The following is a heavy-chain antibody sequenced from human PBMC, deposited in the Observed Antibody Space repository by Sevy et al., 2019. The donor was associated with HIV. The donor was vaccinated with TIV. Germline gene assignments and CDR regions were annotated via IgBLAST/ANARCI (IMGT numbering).Heavy chain of an antibody. CDR3: ATAPGYYDSSRFDY. J-gene: IGHJ4*02. V-gene: IGHV3-15*01. D-gene: IGHD3-22*01. CDR2: IKSKIDGETT. CDR1: GFTFSNAW. Sequence: GGSLRLSCAVSGFTFSNAWMNWVRQAPGTGLQWVGLIKSKIDGETTDYAAPVKGRFTISRDDSKNTVYLQMNSLKTEDTAVYSCATAPGYYDSSRFDYWGPGTLVTVSS.